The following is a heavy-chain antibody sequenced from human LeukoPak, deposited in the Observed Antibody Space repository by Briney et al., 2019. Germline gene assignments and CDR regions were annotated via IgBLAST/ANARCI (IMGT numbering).Heavy chain of an antibody. CDR3: ERRSGSGWTVDY. CDR1: GYSFTSYR. V-gene: IGHV5-51*01. D-gene: IGHD6-19*01. J-gene: IGHJ4*02. Sequence: GESLQISCEGSGYSFTSYRIAWVRQMPGKGLEWMGIIYPGDSDTTYNPSFQGQVTISADKSISTAYLQWSSLKASDTAMYYCERRSGSGWTVDYWGQGTLVTVSS. CDR2: IYPGDSDT.